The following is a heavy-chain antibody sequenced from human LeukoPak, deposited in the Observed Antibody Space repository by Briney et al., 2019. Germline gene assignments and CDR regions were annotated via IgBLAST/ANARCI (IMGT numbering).Heavy chain of an antibody. CDR3: AEDQLERRKLYYFDY. CDR1: GFTFSSYG. V-gene: IGHV3-30*18. J-gene: IGHJ4*02. CDR2: ISYDGSNK. D-gene: IGHD1-1*01. Sequence: GGSLRLSCAATGFTFSSYGMHWVRQAPGKGLEWVAVISYDGSNKYYADSVKGRFTISRDNSKNTLYLQMNSLRAEDTAVYYCAEDQLERRKLYYFDYWGQGTLVTVSS.